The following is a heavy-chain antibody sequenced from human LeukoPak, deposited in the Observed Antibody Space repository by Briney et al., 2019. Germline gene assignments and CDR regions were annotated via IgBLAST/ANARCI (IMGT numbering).Heavy chain of an antibody. CDR1: EYTFTGYY. D-gene: IGHD2-15*01. CDR3: ARTLGYCSGGSCYPSYYFDY. V-gene: IGHV1-2*06. CDR2: INPNSGGT. Sequence: ASVKVSCKASEYTFTGYYMHWVRQAPGQGLEWMGRINPNSGGTNYAQKFQGRVTMTRDTSISTAYMELSRLRSDDTAVYYCARTLGYCSGGSCYPSYYFDYWGQGTLVTVSS. J-gene: IGHJ4*02.